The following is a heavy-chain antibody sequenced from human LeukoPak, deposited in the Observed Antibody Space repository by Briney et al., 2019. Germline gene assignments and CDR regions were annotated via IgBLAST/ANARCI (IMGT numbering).Heavy chain of an antibody. CDR2: INPNSGVT. CDR1: GYTSTGYY. CDR3: ARQGALVKGIDY. V-gene: IGHV1-2*02. J-gene: IGHJ4*02. Sequence: ASVKVSCKASGYTSTGYYMHWVRQAPGQGLEWMGWINPNSGVTNYAQKFQGRVTMTRDTSISTVYMELSRLRSDDTAVYYSARQGALVKGIDYWGQGTLVTVSS. D-gene: IGHD6-13*01.